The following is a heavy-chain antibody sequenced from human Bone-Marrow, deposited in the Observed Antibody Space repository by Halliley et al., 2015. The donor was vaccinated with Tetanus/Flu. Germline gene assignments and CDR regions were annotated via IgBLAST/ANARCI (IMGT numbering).Heavy chain of an antibody. D-gene: IGHD1-26*01. J-gene: IGHJ6*02. V-gene: IGHV3-15*01. CDR3: TTGPGGNPDL. CDR2: TTRTYAGSTV. Sequence: VGRTTRTYAGSTVDYSAPVKGRFTISREDSQNTVYLQMTSLKVEDTAVYYCTTGPGGNPDLWGQGTTVTVSS.